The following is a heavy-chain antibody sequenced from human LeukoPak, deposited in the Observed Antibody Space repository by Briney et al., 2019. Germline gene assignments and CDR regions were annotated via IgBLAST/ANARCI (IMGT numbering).Heavy chain of an antibody. Sequence: PGRSLRLSCAASGFTLDDYAMHWVRQAPGQGLEWVSGISWNSGSIGYADSVKGRFTISRDNAKNSLYLQMNSLRAEDMALYYCAKDLYSGSYYGLLAFDIWGQGTMVTVSS. CDR1: GFTLDDYA. J-gene: IGHJ3*02. V-gene: IGHV3-9*03. CDR2: ISWNSGSI. D-gene: IGHD1-26*01. CDR3: AKDLYSGSYYGLLAFDI.